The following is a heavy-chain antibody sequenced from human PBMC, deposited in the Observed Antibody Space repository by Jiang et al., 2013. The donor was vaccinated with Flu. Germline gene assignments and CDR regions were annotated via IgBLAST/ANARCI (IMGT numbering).Heavy chain of an antibody. CDR3: ARRGRIVGAALVDY. CDR1: GGSISSSSYY. CDR2: IYYSGST. Sequence: GSGLVKPSETLSLTCTVSGGSISSSSYYWGWIRQPPGKGLEWIGSIYYSGSTYYNPSLKSRVTISVDTSKNQFSLKLSSVAAADTAVYYCARRGRIVGAALVDYWGQGTPGHRLL. J-gene: IGHJ4*02. D-gene: IGHD1-26*01. V-gene: IGHV4-39*01.